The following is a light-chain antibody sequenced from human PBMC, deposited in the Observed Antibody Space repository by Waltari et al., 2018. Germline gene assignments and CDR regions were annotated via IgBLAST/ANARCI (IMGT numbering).Light chain of an antibody. CDR1: QSLLYSSNNQNY. Sequence: DIVMTQSPDSLAVSLGERVTFNCKSSQSLLYSSNNQNYLAWYQQKPGQAPKLLIYWASTRESGVPNRFSGRGSGTDFTLTISGLQTEDVAVYYCQQYYSTPYSFGQGTKVEIK. CDR2: WAS. J-gene: IGKJ2*03. V-gene: IGKV4-1*01. CDR3: QQYYSTPYS.